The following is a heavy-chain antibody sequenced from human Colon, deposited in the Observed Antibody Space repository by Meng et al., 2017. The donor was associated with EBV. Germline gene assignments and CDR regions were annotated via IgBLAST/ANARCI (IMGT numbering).Heavy chain of an antibody. Sequence: QVQLQESGPGLVKPSGTLSLTCAVSGTSITSSNWWSWVRQPPGKGLEWIGEIYYGGSTNYNPSLKSRVTISLDESKNQFSLRLASMTAADTAVYHCASLYGDFAFWGQGTLVTVSS. CDR3: ASLYGDFAF. CDR1: GTSITSSNW. J-gene: IGHJ4*02. D-gene: IGHD4-17*01. V-gene: IGHV4-4*02. CDR2: IYYGGST.